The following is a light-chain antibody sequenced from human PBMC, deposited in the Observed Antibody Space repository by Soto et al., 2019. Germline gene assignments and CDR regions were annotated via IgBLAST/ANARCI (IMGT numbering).Light chain of an antibody. V-gene: IGKV3-15*01. J-gene: IGKJ5*01. CDR1: QGVTTN. CDR2: DVS. CDR3: QQYNNWPFS. Sequence: IKQSPASVSVSTGERVTLSCRAGQGVTTNFAWYQQKSGQSPRLLIYDVSTRATGVPARFSGTGSETDFTLTISGLQSEDSAVYFCQQYNNWPFSFGQGTRLAV.